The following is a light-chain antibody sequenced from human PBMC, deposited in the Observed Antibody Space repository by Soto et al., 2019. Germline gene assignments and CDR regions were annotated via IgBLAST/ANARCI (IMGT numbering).Light chain of an antibody. V-gene: IGLV4-69*01. CDR3: QTWGCGIDV. Sequence: QSVLTQSPSASASLGASVKLTCTLSSGHSNYAIAWHQQQSEKGPRYLMKLNSDDSHSKGDGIPDRFSGFSSGAEPYLTSASLQDEDEADYYCQTWGCGIDVFGGGTKLTVL. J-gene: IGLJ2*01. CDR2: LNSDDSH. CDR1: SGHSNYA.